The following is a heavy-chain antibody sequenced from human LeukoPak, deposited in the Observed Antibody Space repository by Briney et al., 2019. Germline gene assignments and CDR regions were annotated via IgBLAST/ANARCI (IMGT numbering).Heavy chain of an antibody. D-gene: IGHD7-27*01. CDR1: GYTLTDNN. CDR2: IDPNSGVT. CDR3: ARELGIKAFDV. Sequence: ASVKISCKASGYTLTDNNLYWVRHGPGQGLEWMGWIDPNSGVTNFAQNFQGRLTMTTDTSISTGYMDLSRQTSDDTSLYCWARELGIKAFDVWGQGTRVTVSS. V-gene: IGHV1-2*02. J-gene: IGHJ3*01.